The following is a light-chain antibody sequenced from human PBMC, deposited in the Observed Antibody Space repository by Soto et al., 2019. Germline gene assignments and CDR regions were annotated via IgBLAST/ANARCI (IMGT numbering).Light chain of an antibody. Sequence: QSALTQPRSVSGSPGQSVTISCTGTSSDVGGYNYVSWYQQHPGKAPKLMIYDVSKRPSGVPDRFSGSKSGNTASLTISGLQAEDEADYYCCSYAGSSYVFGTVTKVTVL. CDR3: CSYAGSSYV. V-gene: IGLV2-11*01. CDR1: SSDVGGYNY. CDR2: DVS. J-gene: IGLJ1*01.